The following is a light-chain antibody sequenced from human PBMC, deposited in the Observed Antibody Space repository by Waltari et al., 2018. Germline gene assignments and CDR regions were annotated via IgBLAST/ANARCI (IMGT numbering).Light chain of an antibody. Sequence: DIQMTQSPSSLSASIGDRVTITCWASQSISNYLNWYQQEPGKAPKVLIYAASSLQSGVPSRFSGSGSGTHFTLTISSLQPEDFATYHCQQSYSTPQTFGQETKVEIK. CDR3: QQSYSTPQT. J-gene: IGKJ1*01. CDR1: QSISNY. V-gene: IGKV1-39*01. CDR2: AAS.